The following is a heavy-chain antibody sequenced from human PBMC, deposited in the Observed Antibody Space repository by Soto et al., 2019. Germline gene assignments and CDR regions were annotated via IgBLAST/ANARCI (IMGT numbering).Heavy chain of an antibody. J-gene: IGHJ2*01. V-gene: IGHV4-59*01. CDR2: IYSGVDT. Sequence: QVQLQESGPGLVKPSETLSLTCTVTGDSITNYYWSWIRQSPGKGLEWIGYIYSGVDTHYSPSLRSRVTMSIDTSKHKFSLNLSSVTAADTAVYYCAREAYQLLDLWGRGTLVTVAS. CDR3: AREAYQLLDL. CDR1: GDSITNYY. D-gene: IGHD2-2*01.